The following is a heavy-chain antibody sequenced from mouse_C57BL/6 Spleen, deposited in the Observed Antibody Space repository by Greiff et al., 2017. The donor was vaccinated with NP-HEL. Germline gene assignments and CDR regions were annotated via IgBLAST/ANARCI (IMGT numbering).Heavy chain of an antibody. CDR1: GYSITSGYD. CDR2: ISYSGST. CDR3: ARGDYDGRYFDV. V-gene: IGHV3-1*01. D-gene: IGHD2-3*01. J-gene: IGHJ1*03. Sequence: EVKLQESGPGMVKPSQSLSLTCTVTGYSITSGYDWHWIRHFPGNKLEWMGYISYSGSTNYNPSLKSRISITHDTSKNHFFLKLNSVTTEDTATYYCARGDYDGRYFDVWGTGTTVTVSS.